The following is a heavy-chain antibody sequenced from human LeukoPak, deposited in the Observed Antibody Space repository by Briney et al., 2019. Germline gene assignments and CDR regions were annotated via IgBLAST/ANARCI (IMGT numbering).Heavy chain of an antibody. D-gene: IGHD3-10*01. CDR3: AREAYYGSGFDP. J-gene: IGHJ5*02. CDR1: GYTFTSYD. V-gene: IGHV1-8*03. CDR2: MNPNSGNT. Sequence: ASVKVSCKASGYTFTSYDINWVRQATGQGLEWMGWMNPNSGNTGYAQKFQGRVTITRNTSISTAYMELSSLRSEDTAVYYCAREAYYGSGFDPWGQGTLVTVSS.